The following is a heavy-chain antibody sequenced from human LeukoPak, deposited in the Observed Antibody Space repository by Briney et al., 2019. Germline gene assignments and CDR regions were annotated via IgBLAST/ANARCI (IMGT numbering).Heavy chain of an antibody. CDR3: ARWGLMTPLPDYYYYYGMDV. J-gene: IGHJ6*02. Sequence: PGGSLRLSCAASGFTFSSYEMNWVRQAPGKGLEWVSYISSSGSTIYYADSAKGRFTISRDNAKNSLYLQMNSLRAEDTAVYYCARWGLMTPLPDYYYYYGMDVWGQGTTVTVSS. V-gene: IGHV3-48*03. D-gene: IGHD2-8*01. CDR1: GFTFSSYE. CDR2: ISSSGSTI.